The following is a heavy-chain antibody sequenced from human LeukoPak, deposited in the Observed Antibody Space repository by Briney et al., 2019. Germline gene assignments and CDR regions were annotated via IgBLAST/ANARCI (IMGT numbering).Heavy chain of an antibody. J-gene: IGHJ4*02. D-gene: IGHD1-14*01. V-gene: IGHV3-64D*06. Sequence: GGSLRLSCSASGFFFTPYAMHWVRQAPGKGLEYVSAISSDGGGTYYTDSVKGRFTISRDNSKSTLYLQMSSLRPEDTAVYYCVRYTDSSYPDWGQGTLVTVSS. CDR3: VRYTDSSYPD. CDR1: GFFFTPYA. CDR2: ISSDGGGT.